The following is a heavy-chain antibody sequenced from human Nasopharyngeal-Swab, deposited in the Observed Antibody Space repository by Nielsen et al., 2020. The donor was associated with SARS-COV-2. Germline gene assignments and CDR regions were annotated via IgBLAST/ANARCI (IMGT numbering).Heavy chain of an antibody. Sequence: SETLSLTCTVSGGSVSSGDYYWSWIRQPPGKGLEWIGYIYYSGSTYYNPSLKSRVTISVDTSKNQFSLKLSSVTAADTAVYYCARRSYYYGMDVWGQGTTVTVSS. J-gene: IGHJ6*02. V-gene: IGHV4-30-4*01. CDR3: ARRSYYYGMDV. CDR2: IYYSGST. CDR1: GGSVSSGDYY.